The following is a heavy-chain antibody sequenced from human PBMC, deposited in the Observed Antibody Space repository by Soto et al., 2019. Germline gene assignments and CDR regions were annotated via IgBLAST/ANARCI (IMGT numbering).Heavy chain of an antibody. V-gene: IGHV5-51*01. D-gene: IGHD3-22*01. J-gene: IGHJ4*02. CDR1: GYSFTTYW. CDR3: AASVVVITPPGY. Sequence: PGESLKISCKGSGYSFTTYWIGWVRQMPGKGLEWMGIIYPGDSDTRYSPSFQGQVTISADKSISTAYLQWSSLRSEDTAVYYCAASVVVITPPGYWGQGTLVTVSS. CDR2: IYPGDSDT.